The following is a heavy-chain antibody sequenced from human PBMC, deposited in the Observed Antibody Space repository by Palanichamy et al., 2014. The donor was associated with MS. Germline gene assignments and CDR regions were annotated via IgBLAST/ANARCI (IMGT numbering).Heavy chain of an antibody. CDR2: IYWNDDK. CDR1: GFSLSTSGVG. CDR3: AHQFLRSLYYYDSSGYLGFDY. J-gene: IGHJ4*02. Sequence: QITLKESGPTLVKPTQTLTLTCTFSGFSLSTSGVGVGWIRQPPGKALEWLALIYWNDDKRYSPSLKSRLTITKDTSKNQVVLTMTNMDPVDTATYYCAHQFLRSLYYYDSSGYLGFDYWGQGTLVTVSS. V-gene: IGHV2-5*01. D-gene: IGHD3-22*01.